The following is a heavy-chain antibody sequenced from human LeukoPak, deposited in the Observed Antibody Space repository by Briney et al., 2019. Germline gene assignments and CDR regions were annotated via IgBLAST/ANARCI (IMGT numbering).Heavy chain of an antibody. CDR3: ARVQAYGGKGYFGY. V-gene: IGHV4-59*01. CDR1: GGSISSYY. J-gene: IGHJ4*02. CDR2: IYYSGST. Sequence: PSETLSLTCTVSGGSISSYYWSWIRQPPGKGLEWIGYIYYSGSTNYNPSLKSRVTISLDTSKNQFSLKLSSVTAADTAVYYCARVQAYGGKGYFGYWGQGTLVTVSS. D-gene: IGHD4-23*01.